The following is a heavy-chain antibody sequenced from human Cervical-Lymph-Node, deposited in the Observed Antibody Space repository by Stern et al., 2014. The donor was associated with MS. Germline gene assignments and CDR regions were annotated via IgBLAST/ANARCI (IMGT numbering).Heavy chain of an antibody. CDR1: GGSVSGGSYY. CDR3: ARESSATDAFDI. V-gene: IGHV4-61*01. CDR2: IYPTGRT. D-gene: IGHD6-6*01. J-gene: IGHJ3*02. Sequence: QLQLQESGPGLVMPSETLSLTCTVSGGSVSGGSYYWTWIRQPPGKGLEWIGFIYPTGRTNYSPSLNSRVTISLDTSKNQFSLRLTSVTATDTAVYYCARESSATDAFDIWGQGTVITVSS.